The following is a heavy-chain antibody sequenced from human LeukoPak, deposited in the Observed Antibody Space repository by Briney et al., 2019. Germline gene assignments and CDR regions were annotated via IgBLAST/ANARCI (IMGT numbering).Heavy chain of an antibody. V-gene: IGHV3-23*01. Sequence: GGSLRLSCAASGFTFINYAMNWVRQAPGKGLEWVSTINGIGDSTYYADSVKGRLTISRDNSKSTLYLQMSSLRAEDTAVYYCAKGRAFDPWGQGTLVTVSS. CDR3: AKGRAFDP. J-gene: IGHJ5*02. CDR1: GFTFINYA. CDR2: INGIGDST.